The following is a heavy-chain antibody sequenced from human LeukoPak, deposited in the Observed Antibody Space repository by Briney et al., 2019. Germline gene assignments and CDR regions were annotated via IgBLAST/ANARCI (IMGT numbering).Heavy chain of an antibody. V-gene: IGHV4-39*02. CDR3: ARVDIVATIHFDY. D-gene: IGHD5-12*01. CDR1: GGSITNTNYY. Sequence: SETLSLTCTASGGSITNTNYYWAWVRQPPGKGLEWLGNIFYNGGPYFNPSLKSRVAISVDTSKNHFSLRLNSVTAADTAVYYCARVDIVATIHFDYWGQGTLVTVSS. CDR2: IFYNGGP. J-gene: IGHJ4*02.